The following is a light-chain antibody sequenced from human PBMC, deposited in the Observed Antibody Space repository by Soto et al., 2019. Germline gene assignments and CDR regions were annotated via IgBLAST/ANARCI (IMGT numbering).Light chain of an antibody. J-gene: IGLJ2*01. CDR3: SSYAGSNANVV. Sequence: QSALTQPPSASGSPGQSVTISCTGTSSDVGGYNYVSWYQQHPGKAPKLMIYEVSKRPSGVPDRFSGSKSGNTVSLTVSGLQAEDEADYYCSSYAGSNANVVFGGGTKVTVL. V-gene: IGLV2-8*01. CDR1: SSDVGGYNY. CDR2: EVS.